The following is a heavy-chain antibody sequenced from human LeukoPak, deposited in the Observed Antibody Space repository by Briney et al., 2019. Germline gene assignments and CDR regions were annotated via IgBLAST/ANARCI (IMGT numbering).Heavy chain of an antibody. V-gene: IGHV4-39*01. CDR2: IYDSGGT. J-gene: IGHJ6*02. Sequence: SETLSLTCTVSGGSIRSSYYYWGWIRQPPGKGLEWIGSIYDSGGTYYNPSLKSRVTISVDTSKNQFSLKLNSVTAADTAVYYCARVTRSGSYYYYYGMDVWGQGTTVTVSS. D-gene: IGHD1-26*01. CDR1: GGSIRSSYYY. CDR3: ARVTRSGSYYYYYGMDV.